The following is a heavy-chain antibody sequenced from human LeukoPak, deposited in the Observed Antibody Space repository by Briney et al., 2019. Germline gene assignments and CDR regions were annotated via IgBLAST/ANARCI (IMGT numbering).Heavy chain of an antibody. CDR2: ISGSGGST. V-gene: IGHV3-23*01. CDR1: GFTFSNYG. J-gene: IGHJ4*02. D-gene: IGHD2-2*01. CDR3: ANSEDIVVVPDANFDY. Sequence: GGSLRLSCAASGFTFSNYGMSWVRQAPGKGLEWVSGISGSGGSTYYADSVKDRFTISRDNSKNTLYPEMNSLRAEDTAVYYCANSEDIVVVPDANFDYWGQGTLVTVSS.